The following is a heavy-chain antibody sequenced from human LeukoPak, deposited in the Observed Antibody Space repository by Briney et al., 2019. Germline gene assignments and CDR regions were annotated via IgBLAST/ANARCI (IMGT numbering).Heavy chain of an antibody. Sequence: SETLSLTCAVPGYSISSGYYWGWIRQPPGKGLEWIGSIYHSGSTYYNPSLKSRVTISVDTSKNQFSLKLSSVTAADTAVYYCARGSGDIVVVVAATLHFDYWGQGTLVTVSS. CDR2: IYHSGST. J-gene: IGHJ4*02. CDR1: GYSISSGYY. CDR3: ARGSGDIVVVVAATLHFDY. D-gene: IGHD2-15*01. V-gene: IGHV4-38-2*01.